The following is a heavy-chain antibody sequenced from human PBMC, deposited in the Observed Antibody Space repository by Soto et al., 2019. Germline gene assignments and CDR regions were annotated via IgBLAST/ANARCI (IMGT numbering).Heavy chain of an antibody. CDR3: PVRSGYYYVDY. CDR2: INAGNGNT. D-gene: IGHD3-22*01. V-gene: IGHV1-3*01. Sequence: QVQLVQSGAEVKKPGASVKVSCKASGYTFTSYAMHWVRQATGQRLEWMGWINAGNGNTKDSQKFQGRVTITRDTTASTAYVARSSLISEDTAVYYCPVRSGYYYVDYWGQGTLVSVSS. J-gene: IGHJ4*02. CDR1: GYTFTSYA.